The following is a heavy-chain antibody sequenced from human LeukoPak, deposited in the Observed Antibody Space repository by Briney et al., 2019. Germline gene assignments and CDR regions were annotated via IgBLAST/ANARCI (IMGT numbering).Heavy chain of an antibody. Sequence: GGSLRLSCAASGFTFSSYAMSWVRQAPGKGLKWVANIKQDGSEKYYVDSVKGRFTISRDNAQNSLYLQMNSLRAEDTAIYYCATSTAAAGTDWGQGTLVTVSS. CDR2: IKQDGSEK. D-gene: IGHD6-13*01. V-gene: IGHV3-7*03. J-gene: IGHJ4*02. CDR1: GFTFSSYA. CDR3: ATSTAAAGTD.